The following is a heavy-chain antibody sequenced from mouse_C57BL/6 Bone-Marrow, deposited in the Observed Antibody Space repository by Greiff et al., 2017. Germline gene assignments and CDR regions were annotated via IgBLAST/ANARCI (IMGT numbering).Heavy chain of an antibody. CDR1: GFPITSGYY. CDR2: ITHSGET. CDR3: TGVLPTNWYFDV. Sequence: HLVASGPGLVKPSQSLFLTCSITGFPITSGYYWIWIRQSPGKPLEWMGYITHSGETFYNPSLQSPISITRETSRNQFFLQLNSGTTEYTAMYYCTGVLPTNWYFDVWGTGTTVTVSS. V-gene: IGHV12-3*01. D-gene: IGHD2-10*01. J-gene: IGHJ1*03.